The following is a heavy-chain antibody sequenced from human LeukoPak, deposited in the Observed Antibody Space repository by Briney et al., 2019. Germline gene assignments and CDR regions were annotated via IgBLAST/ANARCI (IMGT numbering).Heavy chain of an antibody. CDR2: ISYDGINK. V-gene: IGHV3-33*01. J-gene: IGHJ4*02. CDR3: ARGWTDGYNYYFDY. Sequence: GGSLRLSCAGSGFTFSTYAMQWVRQGPGKGLEWVALISYDGINKYHRDSVKGRFTISRDNAKNTLYLQMNSLRAEDTAVYYCARGWTDGYNYYFDYWGQGTLVTVSS. CDR1: GFTFSTYA. D-gene: IGHD5-24*01.